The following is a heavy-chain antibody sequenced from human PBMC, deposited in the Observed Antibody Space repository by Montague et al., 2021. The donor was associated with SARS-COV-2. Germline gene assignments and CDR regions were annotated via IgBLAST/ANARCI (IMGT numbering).Heavy chain of an antibody. D-gene: IGHD2-21*01. Sequence: SLRLSCAASGFIFSSNEMNWVRQAPGKGLEWISYISSSGGGSTKHYTDSVKGRFTISRDNAKNSLYLQMNSLRVEDTAIYYCARDRDWDDWYGMDVWGQGTTVTVSS. CDR2: ISSSGGGSTK. J-gene: IGHJ6*02. CDR3: ARDRDWDDWYGMDV. V-gene: IGHV3-48*03. CDR1: GFIFSSNE.